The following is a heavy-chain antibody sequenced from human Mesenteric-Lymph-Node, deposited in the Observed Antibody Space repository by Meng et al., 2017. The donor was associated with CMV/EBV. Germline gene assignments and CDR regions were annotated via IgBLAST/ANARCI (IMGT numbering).Heavy chain of an antibody. D-gene: IGHD2-2*01. J-gene: IGHJ3*02. CDR3: AKDTLLYCSSTSCDAFDI. Sequence: GESLKISCAASGFPFSTYDMNWVRQAPGKGLEWVSSISSTSYIYYADSVKGRFTISRDSAKNSLYLQVNSLRAEDTAVYYCAKDTLLYCSSTSCDAFDIWGQGTMVTVSS. CDR2: ISSTSYI. V-gene: IGHV3-21*04. CDR1: GFPFSTYD.